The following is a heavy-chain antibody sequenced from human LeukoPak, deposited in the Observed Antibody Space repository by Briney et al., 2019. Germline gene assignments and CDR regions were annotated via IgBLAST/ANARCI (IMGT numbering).Heavy chain of an antibody. CDR1: GGSFSGYY. D-gene: IGHD6-6*01. CDR2: INHSGST. Sequence: SETLSLTCAVYGGSFSGYYWSWIRQPPGKGLEWIGEINHSGSTNYNPSLKSRVTISVDTSKNQFSLKLSSVTAADTAVYYCARGVFGRAARVARIDPWGQGTLVTVSS. CDR3: ARGVFGRAARVARIDP. V-gene: IGHV4-34*01. J-gene: IGHJ5*02.